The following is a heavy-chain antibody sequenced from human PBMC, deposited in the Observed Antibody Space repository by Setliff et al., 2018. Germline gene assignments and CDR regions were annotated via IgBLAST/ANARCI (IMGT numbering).Heavy chain of an antibody. CDR2: ISYDGGHD. CDR1: GFMFGSYA. V-gene: IGHV3-30-3*01. CDR3: ARDGKQYYYDSTGYYRNWFDP. D-gene: IGHD3-22*01. J-gene: IGHJ5*02. Sequence: PGGSLRLSCAASGFMFGSYAMHWVRQAPGRGPEWLAVISYDGGHDYYADSVRGRFTISRDNSNNTLYMQMSSLRAEDTAIYSCARDGKQYYYDSTGYYRNWFDPWGQGTLVTVSS.